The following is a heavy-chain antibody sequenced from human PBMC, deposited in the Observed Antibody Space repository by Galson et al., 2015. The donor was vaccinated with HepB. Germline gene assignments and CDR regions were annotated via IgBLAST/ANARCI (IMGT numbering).Heavy chain of an antibody. CDR1: EFAFGAYT. J-gene: IGHJ3*02. Sequence: LRLSCAASEFAFGAYTMHWVRQAPGKGVEWVAAITNNGGTKFYADSVRGRVTISRDNSESTVSLQMNNLRVEDTALYYCVRDQIGTFAFDIWGQGTMVTVSS. CDR2: ITNNGGTK. CDR3: VRDQIGTFAFDI. D-gene: IGHD1-26*01. V-gene: IGHV3-30-3*01.